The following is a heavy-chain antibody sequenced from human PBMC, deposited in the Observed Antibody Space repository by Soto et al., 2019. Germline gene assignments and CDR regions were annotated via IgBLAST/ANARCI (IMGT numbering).Heavy chain of an antibody. D-gene: IGHD2-2*01. V-gene: IGHV3-23*01. CDR2: ISGSGGST. CDR1: GFTFSSYA. CDR3: AKRRVVPAAILEIYYYYGMDV. J-gene: IGHJ6*02. Sequence: GGSLRLSCAASGFTFSSYAMSWVRQAPGKGLEWVSAISGSGGSTYYADSVKGRFTISRDNSKNTLYLQMNSLRAEDTAVYYCAKRRVVPAAILEIYYYYGMDVWGQGTTVTVSS.